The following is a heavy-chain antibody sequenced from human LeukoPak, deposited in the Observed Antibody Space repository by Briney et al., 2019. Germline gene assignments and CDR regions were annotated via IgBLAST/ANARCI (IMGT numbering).Heavy chain of an antibody. V-gene: IGHV4-4*07. Sequence: SETLSLTCTVSGGSISSYYWAWSRQPAGKGLEWIGRIYTSGSTNYNPSLKSRVTISVDTSKNQFSLKLSSVTAADTAVYYCARDQGPRNWNYVDYYYYMDVWGKGTTVTVSS. CDR2: IYTSGST. CDR1: GGSISSYY. CDR3: ARDQGPRNWNYVDYYYYMDV. J-gene: IGHJ6*03. D-gene: IGHD1-7*01.